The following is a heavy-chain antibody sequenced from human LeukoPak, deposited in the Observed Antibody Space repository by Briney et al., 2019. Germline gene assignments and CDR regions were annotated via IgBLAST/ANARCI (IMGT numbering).Heavy chain of an antibody. CDR3: ARVPLPYCGGDCYSIGEDIDY. Sequence: PSETLSLTCTVSGGSISSGDYYWSWIRQPPGKGLEWIGYIYYSGSTYYNPSLKSRVTISVDTSKNQFSLKLSSVTAADTAVYYCARVPLPYCGGDCYSIGEDIDYWGQGTLVTVSS. D-gene: IGHD2-21*02. CDR1: GGSISSGDYY. V-gene: IGHV4-30-4*01. CDR2: IYYSGST. J-gene: IGHJ4*02.